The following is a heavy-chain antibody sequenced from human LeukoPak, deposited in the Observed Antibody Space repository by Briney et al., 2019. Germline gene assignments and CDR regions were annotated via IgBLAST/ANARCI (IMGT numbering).Heavy chain of an antibody. D-gene: IGHD3-22*01. J-gene: IGHJ4*02. CDR3: ASDTYYYDSSGYYYRALDY. V-gene: IGHV4-34*01. CDR2: TYHSGST. CDR1: GFTFSDYN. Sequence: GSLRLSCAASGFTFSDYNMRWIRQSPGKGLEWIGETYHSGSTNYNSSLKSRVTISLDTSKNQFSLKLSSVTAADTAVYYCASDTYYYDSSGYYYRALDYWGQGTLVTVSS.